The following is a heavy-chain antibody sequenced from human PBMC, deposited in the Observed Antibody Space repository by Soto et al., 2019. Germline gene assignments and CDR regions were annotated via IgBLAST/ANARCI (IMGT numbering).Heavy chain of an antibody. J-gene: IGHJ4*02. D-gene: IGHD3-22*01. CDR2: INPGGAGT. CDR1: GYTFTSYY. CDR3: ARGRYDSSGYFVAYFDF. Sequence: SVKVSCSASGYTFTSYYMSWVRQAPVQGLEWMGIINPGGAGTTYAQNFQGRVTMTRDTSTSTVYMQLSSLRSEDTAMYYCARGRYDSSGYFVAYFDFWGQGALVTVSS. V-gene: IGHV1-46*01.